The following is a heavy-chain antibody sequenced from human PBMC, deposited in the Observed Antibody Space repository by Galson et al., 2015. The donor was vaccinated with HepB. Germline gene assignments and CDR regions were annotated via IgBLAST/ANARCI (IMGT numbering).Heavy chain of an antibody. CDR2: ISSSSSTI. CDR1: GFTFSSYS. Sequence: SLRLSCAASGFTFSSYSMNWVRQAPGKGLEWVSYISSSSSTIYYADSVKGRFTISRDNAKNSLYLQMNSLRAEDTAVYYCARMTGRWESEDYFDYWGQGTLVTVSS. J-gene: IGHJ4*02. CDR3: ARMTGRWESEDYFDY. D-gene: IGHD1-14*01. V-gene: IGHV3-48*01.